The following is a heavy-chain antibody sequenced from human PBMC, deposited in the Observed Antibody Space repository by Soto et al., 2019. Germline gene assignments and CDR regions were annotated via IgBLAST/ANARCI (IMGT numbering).Heavy chain of an antibody. D-gene: IGHD3-10*01. CDR2: IIPILGIA. Sequence: SVKVSCKASGFTFTDYYISWVRQAPGQGLEWMGRIIPILGIANYAQKFQGRVTITADKSTSTAYMELSSLRSEDTAVYYCARDRSMVRGADLYDYWGQGTLVTVSS. J-gene: IGHJ4*02. CDR1: GFTFTDYY. V-gene: IGHV1-69*04. CDR3: ARDRSMVRGADLYDY.